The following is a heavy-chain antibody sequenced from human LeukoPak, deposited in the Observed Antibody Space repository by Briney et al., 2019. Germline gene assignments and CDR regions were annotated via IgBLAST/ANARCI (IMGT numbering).Heavy chain of an antibody. Sequence: QAGGSLRLTCAASGFTFDDYAMHWVRQAPGKGLEWVSGISWNSGSIGYADSVKGRFTISRDNAKNTLYLQMNSLRAEDTAVYYCARRYLYYFDYWGQGTLVTVSS. J-gene: IGHJ4*02. V-gene: IGHV3-9*01. D-gene: IGHD3-9*01. CDR2: ISWNSGSI. CDR1: GFTFDDYA. CDR3: ARRYLYYFDY.